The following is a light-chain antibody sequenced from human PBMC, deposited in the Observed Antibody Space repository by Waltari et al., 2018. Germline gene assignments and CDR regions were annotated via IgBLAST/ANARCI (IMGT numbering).Light chain of an antibody. V-gene: IGLV1-40*01. Sequence: QSVLPQPPSVSGAPGQRVPISCTGTSSHIGADYELHWYQQIPGTAPKLLMYVNNNRASGVPARFSGSKSGTSASLAITGLQAEDEADYYCQSYDYSLRAAVFGGGTKLTVL. CDR1: SSHIGADYE. CDR2: VNN. CDR3: QSYDYSLRAAV. J-gene: IGLJ2*01.